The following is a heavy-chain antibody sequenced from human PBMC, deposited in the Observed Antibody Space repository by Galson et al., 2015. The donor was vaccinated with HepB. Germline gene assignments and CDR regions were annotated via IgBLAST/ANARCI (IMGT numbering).Heavy chain of an antibody. J-gene: IGHJ4*02. D-gene: IGHD3-3*01. CDR2: IIPIFGTA. CDR1: GGTFSSYA. Sequence: SVKVSCKASGGTFSSYAISWVRQAPGQGLEWMGGIIPIFGTANYAQKFQGRVTITADKSTSTAYMELSSLRSEDTAVYYCAGGPYYDFWSGYFLWGQGTLVTVSS. CDR3: AGGPYYDFWSGYFL. V-gene: IGHV1-69*06.